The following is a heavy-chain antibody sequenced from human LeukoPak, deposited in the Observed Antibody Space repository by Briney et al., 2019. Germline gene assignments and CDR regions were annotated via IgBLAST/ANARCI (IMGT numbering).Heavy chain of an antibody. V-gene: IGHV3-23*01. CDR2: ISGSGGST. J-gene: IGHJ4*02. D-gene: IGHD3-3*01. CDR1: GFTFSSYS. Sequence: QSGGSLRLSCAASGFTFSSYSMNWVRQAPGKGLEWVSAISGSGGSTYYADSVKGRFTISRDSSKNTLYLQMNSLRAEDTAVYYCAKLPYYDFWSGPYYFDYWGQGTLVTVSS. CDR3: AKLPYYDFWSGPYYFDY.